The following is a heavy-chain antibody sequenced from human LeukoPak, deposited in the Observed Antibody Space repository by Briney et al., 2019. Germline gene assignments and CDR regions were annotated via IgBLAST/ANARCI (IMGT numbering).Heavy chain of an antibody. CDR3: AKETASGYGASDI. CDR1: GFTFSSYA. V-gene: IGHV3-23*01. Sequence: TGGSLRLSCAASGFTFSSYAMSWVRQAPGKGLEWVSAISGSGGSTHYADSVKGRFTISRDNSKNTLYLQMNSLKAEDTAVYYCAKETASGYGASDIWGQGTMVTVSS. CDR2: ISGSGGST. D-gene: IGHD3-22*01. J-gene: IGHJ3*02.